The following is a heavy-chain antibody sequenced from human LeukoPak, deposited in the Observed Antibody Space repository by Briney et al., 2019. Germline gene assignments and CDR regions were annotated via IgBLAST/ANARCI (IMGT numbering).Heavy chain of an antibody. J-gene: IGHJ4*02. CDR2: IDPKSGGT. D-gene: IGHD3-3*02. CDR1: GYTFSDYS. CDR3: ATDVISTTPGDF. V-gene: IGHV1-2*06. Sequence: SSVKVSCKASGYTFSDYSIHWARQAPGQGLEWMGHIDPKSGGTYYSQKFQGRVTMTRDTSISTAYMQLTSLTFDDTAFYYCATDVISTTPGDFWGQGTLVTVSS.